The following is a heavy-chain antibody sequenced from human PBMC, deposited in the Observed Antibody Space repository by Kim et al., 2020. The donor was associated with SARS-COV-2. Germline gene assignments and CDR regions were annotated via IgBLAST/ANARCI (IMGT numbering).Heavy chain of an antibody. CDR1: GFTFSSYA. J-gene: IGHJ6*02. CDR3: ARDGSGSYYTWGPMDV. V-gene: IGHV3-30*04. CDR2: ISYDGSNK. Sequence: GGSLRLSCAASGFTFSSYAMHWVRQAPGKGLEWVAVISYDGSNKYYADSVKGRFTISRDNSKNTLYLQMNSLRAEDTAVYYCARDGSGSYYTWGPMDVWGQGTTVTVSS. D-gene: IGHD3-10*01.